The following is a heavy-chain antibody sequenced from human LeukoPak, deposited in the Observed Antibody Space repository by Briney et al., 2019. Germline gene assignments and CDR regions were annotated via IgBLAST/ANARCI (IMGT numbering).Heavy chain of an antibody. V-gene: IGHV4-59*01. J-gene: IGHJ4*02. CDR3: ARSGWNYGIDY. Sequence: SETLSLTCTVSGGSISSYYWSWIRQPPGKGLQWIGYIYYSGSTNYNPSLKSRVTISVDTSKNQFSLKLSSVTAADTAVYYCARSGWNYGIDYWGQGTLVTVSS. CDR1: GGSISSYY. CDR2: IYYSGST. D-gene: IGHD1-7*01.